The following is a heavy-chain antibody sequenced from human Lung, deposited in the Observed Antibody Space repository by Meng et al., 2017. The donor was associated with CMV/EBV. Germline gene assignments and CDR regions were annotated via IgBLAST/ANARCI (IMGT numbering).Heavy chain of an antibody. V-gene: IGHV2-5*02. J-gene: IGHJ5*02. CDR3: ALFTRSWFDP. CDR2: IYWDDDK. CDR1: GFSLSTSEVG. D-gene: IGHD2-2*01. Sequence: QILLKVSGPTLVKPTQTLTLTCTFSGFSLSTSEVGVGWIRQPPGKALEWLAVIYWDDDKRYSPSLKSRLTITKDTSKNQAVLTLTNMDPVDTATYYCALFTRSWFDPWGQGTLVTVSS.